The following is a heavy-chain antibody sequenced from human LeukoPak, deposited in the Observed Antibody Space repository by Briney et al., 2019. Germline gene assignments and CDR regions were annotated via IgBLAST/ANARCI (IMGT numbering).Heavy chain of an antibody. CDR3: AKAVWGSFY. D-gene: IGHD3-16*01. CDR2: ISGSGGST. CDR1: GFTFNKHA. J-gene: IGHJ4*02. Sequence: GGSLRLSCAASGFTFNKHAMTWVRQAPGKGPEWVSGISGSGGSTYYADSVKGRFTISRDNSKNTLYLQMNSLRAEDTAVYYCAKAVWGSFYWGQGTLVTVSS. V-gene: IGHV3-23*01.